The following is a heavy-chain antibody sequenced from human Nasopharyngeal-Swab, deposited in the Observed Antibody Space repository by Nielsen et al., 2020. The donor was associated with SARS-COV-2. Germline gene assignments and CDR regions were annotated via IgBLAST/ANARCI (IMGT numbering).Heavy chain of an antibody. J-gene: IGHJ4*02. D-gene: IGHD2-15*01. Sequence: GESLKISCAASGFTFSDYYMSWIRQVPGKGLEWVSYISSTSTYTNYADSVKGRFTISRDNAKNSLYLQMNTLRAEDTAVYYCAGQGDCSGGRCSGSVDCWGQGTLVTVSS. V-gene: IGHV3-11*03. CDR1: GFTFSDYY. CDR3: AGQGDCSGGRCSGSVDC. CDR2: ISSTSTYT.